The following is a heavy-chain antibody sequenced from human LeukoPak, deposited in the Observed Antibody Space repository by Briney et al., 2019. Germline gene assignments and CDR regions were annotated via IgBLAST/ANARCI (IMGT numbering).Heavy chain of an antibody. CDR3: ARVLANRSHVLRYFDWTRSYGMDV. CDR1: GVSISSYY. V-gene: IGHV4-59*01. D-gene: IGHD3-9*01. Sequence: SETLSLTCTVSGVSISSYYWSWIRQPPGKGLEGIGYIYYSGSTNYNPSLKSRVTISVDTSKNQFSLKLSSVTAADTAVYYCARVLANRSHVLRYFDWTRSYGMDVWGQGTTVTVSS. CDR2: IYYSGST. J-gene: IGHJ6*02.